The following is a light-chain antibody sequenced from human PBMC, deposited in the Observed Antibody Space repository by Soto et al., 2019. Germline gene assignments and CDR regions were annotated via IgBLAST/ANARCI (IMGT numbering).Light chain of an antibody. CDR2: GNN. CDR1: NFNIGAGSD. CDR3: QSYDTSLDAPYV. Sequence: QSVLTQPPSVSSAPGQKVTISCTGSNFNIGAGSDVHWYQQLPGTAPKLLLYGNNNRPSGVPDRFSGSKSGTSASLAITGLQTEDEADYYCQSYDTSLDAPYVFVTGTKITVL. J-gene: IGLJ1*01. V-gene: IGLV1-40*01.